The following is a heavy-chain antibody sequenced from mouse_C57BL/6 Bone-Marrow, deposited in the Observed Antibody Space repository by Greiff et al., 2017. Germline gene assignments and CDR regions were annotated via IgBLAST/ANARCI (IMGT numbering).Heavy chain of an antibody. D-gene: IGHD1-1*01. J-gene: IGHJ2*01. V-gene: IGHV1-31*01. CDR1: GYSFTGYY. Sequence: EVKLMESGPELVKPGASVKISCKASGYSFTGYYMHWVKQSHGNILDWIGYIYPYNGVSSYNQKFKGKATLTVDKSSSTAYMELRSLTSEDSAVYYCAREFITTVPHFDYWGQGTTLTVSS. CDR3: AREFITTVPHFDY. CDR2: IYPYNGVS.